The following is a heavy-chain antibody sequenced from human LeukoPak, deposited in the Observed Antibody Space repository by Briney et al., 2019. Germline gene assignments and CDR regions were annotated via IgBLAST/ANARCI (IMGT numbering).Heavy chain of an antibody. CDR2: INHSGST. CDR1: GGSFSGYY. CDR3: ASFRGSNYYFGY. J-gene: IGHJ4*02. V-gene: IGHV4-34*01. Sequence: PSETLSLTCAVYGGSFSGYYWSWIRQPPGKGLEWIGEINHSGSTNYNPSLKSRVTISVDTSKNQFSLKLSSVTAADTAVYYCASFRGSNYYFGYWGQGTLVTVSS.